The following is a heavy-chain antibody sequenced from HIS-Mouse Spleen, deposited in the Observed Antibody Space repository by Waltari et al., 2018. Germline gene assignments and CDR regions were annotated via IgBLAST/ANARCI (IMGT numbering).Heavy chain of an antibody. V-gene: IGHV4-38-2*02. CDR1: GYSISSGYY. CDR2: IYQSGNT. D-gene: IGHD6-13*01. CDR3: ARALEYSSSWYYYYYGMDV. J-gene: IGHJ6*02. Sequence: QVQLQESGPGLVKPSETLSLTCTVSGYSISSGYYWGWIRQPPGKGLEWSGSIYQSGNTYYNPTRKIRVTISVDTSKNQFSLKLSSVTAADTAVYYCARALEYSSSWYYYYYGMDVWGQGTTVTVSS.